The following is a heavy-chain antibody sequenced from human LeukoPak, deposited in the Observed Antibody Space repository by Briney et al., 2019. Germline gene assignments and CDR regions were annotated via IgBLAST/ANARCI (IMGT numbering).Heavy chain of an antibody. D-gene: IGHD6-13*01. Sequence: SETLSLTCTVSGASISSYYWSWVRQPAGEGLEWIGRIYTSGSTNYKPSLKSRVTMSVDTSKNQFSLKLTSATAADTAVYYCARDGVENSSWYPLDSWGPGTLATVSS. V-gene: IGHV4-4*07. CDR3: ARDGVENSSWYPLDS. CDR1: GASISSYY. CDR2: IYTSGST. J-gene: IGHJ4*02.